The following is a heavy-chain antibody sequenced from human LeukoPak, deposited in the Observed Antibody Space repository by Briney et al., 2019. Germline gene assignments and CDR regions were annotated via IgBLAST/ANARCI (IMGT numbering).Heavy chain of an antibody. J-gene: IGHJ4*02. Sequence: ASVKVPCKASGYTFTGYYMHWVRQAPGQGLEWMGWINPNSGGTNYAQKFQGRVTMTRDTSISTAYMELSRLRSDDTAVYYCARAGYSGYDYPVYYFNYWGQGTLVTVSS. CDR3: ARAGYSGYDYPVYYFNY. D-gene: IGHD5-12*01. CDR2: INPNSGGT. CDR1: GYTFTGYY. V-gene: IGHV1-2*02.